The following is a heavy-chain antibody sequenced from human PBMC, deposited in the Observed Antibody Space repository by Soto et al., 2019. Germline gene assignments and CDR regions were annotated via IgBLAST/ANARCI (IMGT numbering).Heavy chain of an antibody. CDR3: ARVGVVGVWGSYQYFDY. CDR1: GFTFSSYA. CDR2: ISYDGSNK. Sequence: GGSLRLSCAASGFTFSSYAMHWVRQAPGKGLEWVAVISYDGSNKYYADSVKGRFTISRDNSKNTLYLQMNSLRAEDTAVYYCARVGVVGVWGSYQYFDYWGQGTLVTVSS. D-gene: IGHD3-16*01. J-gene: IGHJ4*02. V-gene: IGHV3-30-3*01.